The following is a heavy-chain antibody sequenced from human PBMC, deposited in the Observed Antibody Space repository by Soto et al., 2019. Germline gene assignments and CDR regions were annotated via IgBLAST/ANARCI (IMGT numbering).Heavy chain of an antibody. J-gene: IGHJ6*03. Sequence: QVALVQSGAEVKKPGASVKVSCKASGYTFNRHGITWVRQAPGQGLEWMGWINPYNGNTDSEQRLQGRVTVTTDTSKKTAYLELRSLRSDDTAVYYCARAHCSSVSCYHPFYYYYMDVWGKGTTVTVSS. CDR3: ARAHCSSVSCYHPFYYYYMDV. V-gene: IGHV1-18*01. CDR1: GYTFNRHG. CDR2: INPYNGNT. D-gene: IGHD2-2*01.